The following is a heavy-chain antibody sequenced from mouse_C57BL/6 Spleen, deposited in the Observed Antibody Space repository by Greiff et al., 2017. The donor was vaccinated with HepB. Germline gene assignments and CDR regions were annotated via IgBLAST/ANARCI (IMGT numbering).Heavy chain of an antibody. CDR2: ISSGSSTI. D-gene: IGHD4-1*01. J-gene: IGHJ2*01. CDR3: ASNYWDDFDY. CDR1: GFTFSDYG. Sequence: EVKVVESGGGLVKPGGSLKLSCAASGFTFSDYGMHWVRQAPEKGLEWVAYISSGSSTIYYADTVKGRFTISRDNAKNTLFLQMTSLRSEDTAMYYCASNYWDDFDYWGQGTTLTVSS. V-gene: IGHV5-17*01.